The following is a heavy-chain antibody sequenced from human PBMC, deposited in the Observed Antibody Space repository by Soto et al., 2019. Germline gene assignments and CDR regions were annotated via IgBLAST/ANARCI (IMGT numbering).Heavy chain of an antibody. CDR1: GFTFSSYG. Sequence: SLRLSCAASGFTFSSYGMHWVRQAPGKGLEWVAVISYDGSNKYYADSVKGRSTISRDNSKNTLYLQMNGLRAEDTAVYYCANTHEGGALDWGQGTLVTVSS. D-gene: IGHD3-16*01. V-gene: IGHV3-30*18. J-gene: IGHJ4*02. CDR3: ANTHEGGALD. CDR2: ISYDGSNK.